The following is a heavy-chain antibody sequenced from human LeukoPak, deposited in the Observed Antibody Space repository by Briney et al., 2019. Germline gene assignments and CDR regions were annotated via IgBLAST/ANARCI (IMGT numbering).Heavy chain of an antibody. J-gene: IGHJ4*02. CDR3: ARVVGATKEEYYFDY. CDR2: ISSSTGYI. D-gene: IGHD1-26*01. CDR1: GFTFSSYS. V-gene: IGHV3-21*01. Sequence: GGSLRLSCAASGFTFSSYSMNWVRQAPGKGLEWVSSISSSTGYIYYADSVKGRFTISRDNAKNSLYLQMNSLRAEDTAVYYCARVVGATKEEYYFDYWGQGTLVTVSS.